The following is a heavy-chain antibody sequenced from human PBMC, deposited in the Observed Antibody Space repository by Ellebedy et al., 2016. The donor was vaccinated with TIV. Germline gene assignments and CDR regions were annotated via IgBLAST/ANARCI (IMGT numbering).Heavy chain of an antibody. CDR3: ARWDYGADDAFDI. CDR2: MYYSGST. J-gene: IGHJ3*02. Sequence: MPSETLSLTCTVSGGSVSSGSQYWSWIRQPPGKGLEWIGYMYYSGSTNYNPSLKSRITISEDTSKNQFSLKLSYVTAADTAVYYCARWDYGADDAFDIWGQGTMVTVSS. V-gene: IGHV4-61*01. CDR1: GGSVSSGSQY. D-gene: IGHD4-17*01.